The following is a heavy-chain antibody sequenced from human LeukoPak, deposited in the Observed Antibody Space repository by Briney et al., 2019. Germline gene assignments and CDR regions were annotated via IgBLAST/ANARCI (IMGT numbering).Heavy chain of an antibody. CDR2: IIPIFGTA. Sequence: SVKVSCKASGGTFSNYGISWVRQAPGQGLEWMGGIIPIFGTANYAQKFQGRVTIAADKSTSTAYMELSSLRSEDTAVYYCAKTPVGMVTLDYWGQGTLVTVSS. V-gene: IGHV1-69*06. CDR3: AKTPVGMVTLDY. CDR1: GGTFSNYG. J-gene: IGHJ4*02. D-gene: IGHD5-24*01.